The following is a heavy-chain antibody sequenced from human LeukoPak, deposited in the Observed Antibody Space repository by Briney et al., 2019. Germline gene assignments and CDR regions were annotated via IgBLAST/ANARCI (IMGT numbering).Heavy chain of an antibody. D-gene: IGHD3-3*01. V-gene: IGHV4-31*03. CDR3: ARGNDFWSGYYPQTTFDY. CDR2: IYYSGST. CDR1: GGSISSGGYY. J-gene: IGHJ4*02. Sequence: SQTLSLTCTVSGGSISSGGYYWSWIRQHPGKGLEWIGYIYYSGSTYYKPSLKSRVTISVDTSKNQFSLKLSSVTAADTAVYYCARGNDFWSGYYPQTTFDYWGQGTLVTVSS.